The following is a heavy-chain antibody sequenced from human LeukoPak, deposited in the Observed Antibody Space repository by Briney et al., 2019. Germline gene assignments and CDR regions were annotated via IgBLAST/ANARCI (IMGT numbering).Heavy chain of an antibody. CDR3: AKNMISAGRGTFDI. CDR2: ISWNSGAT. D-gene: IGHD1-14*01. CDR1: GFTFDDFV. V-gene: IGHV3-9*03. Sequence: PGRSLRLSCAASGFTFDDFVMHWVRHAPRKGLEWGSSISWNSGATYYTDSVKGRFTITRNNAKNSLYLQMNSLRAEDMALYYCAKNMISAGRGTFDIWGQGTMVTVSS. J-gene: IGHJ3*02.